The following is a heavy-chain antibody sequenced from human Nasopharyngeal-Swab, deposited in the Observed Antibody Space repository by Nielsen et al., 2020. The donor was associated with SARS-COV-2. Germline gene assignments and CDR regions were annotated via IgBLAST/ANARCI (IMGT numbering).Heavy chain of an antibody. J-gene: IGHJ4*02. Sequence: GSLRLSCAVYGGSFSGYYWSWIRQPPGKGLEWIGEINHSGSANYNPSLKSRVTVSVDRSQIQFSLKLSSVTAADTAVYYCASNYGGNSWFDYWGQGTLVTVSS. D-gene: IGHD4-23*01. V-gene: IGHV4-34*01. CDR1: GGSFSGYY. CDR3: ASNYGGNSWFDY. CDR2: INHSGSA.